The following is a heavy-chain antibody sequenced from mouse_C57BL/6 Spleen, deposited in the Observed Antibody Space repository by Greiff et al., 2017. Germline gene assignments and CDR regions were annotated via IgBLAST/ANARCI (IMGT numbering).Heavy chain of an antibody. CDR1: GFSLTSYG. J-gene: IGHJ3*01. CDR2: IWSGGST. D-gene: IGHD2-3*01. V-gene: IGHV2-2*01. CDR3: ARNVGDGYYEPAY. Sequence: VQLVESGPGLVQPSQSLSITCTVSGFSLTSYGVHWVRQSPGKGLEWLGVIWSGGSTDYNAAFISRLSISKENSKSQVFFKMNSLQADDTAIYYCARNVGDGYYEPAYWGQGTLVTVSA.